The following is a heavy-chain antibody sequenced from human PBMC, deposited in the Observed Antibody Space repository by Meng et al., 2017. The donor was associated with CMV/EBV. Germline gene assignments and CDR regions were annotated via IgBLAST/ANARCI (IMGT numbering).Heavy chain of an antibody. CDR3: ATTASSGYYYYFNY. CDR1: GFTVSSNY. V-gene: IGHV3-53*01. CDR2: IYSGGST. J-gene: IGHJ4*02. Sequence: GESLNICCAASGFTVSSNYMSWVRQAPGKGLEWVSVIYSGGSTYYADSVKGRFTISRDNSKNTLYLQMNSLRAEDTAVYYCATTASSGYYYYFNYWGQGTLVTVSS. D-gene: IGHD3-22*01.